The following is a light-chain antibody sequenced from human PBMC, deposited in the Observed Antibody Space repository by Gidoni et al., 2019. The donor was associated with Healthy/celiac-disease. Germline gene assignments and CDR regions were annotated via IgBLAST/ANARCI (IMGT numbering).Light chain of an antibody. V-gene: IGKV3-11*01. CDR3: QQRSNWPRVT. Sequence: EIVLTQSPATLSLSPVERATLPCRASQSVSSYLAWYQQKPGQAPRLLINDASNRATAIPARFSGSGSGTDFTLTISSLEPEDFAVYYCQQRSNWPRVTFGGGTKVEIK. CDR2: DAS. CDR1: QSVSSY. J-gene: IGKJ4*01.